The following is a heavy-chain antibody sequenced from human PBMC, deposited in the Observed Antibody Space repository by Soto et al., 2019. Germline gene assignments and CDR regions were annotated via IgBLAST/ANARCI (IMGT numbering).Heavy chain of an antibody. D-gene: IGHD4-17*01. V-gene: IGHV3-48*03. CDR3: ARDGYGDPYFYYGMDV. Sequence: EVQLVESGGGLVLPGGSLRLSCAASGFAFRIYEMTWVRQAPGKVLEWISYIDNSGTATYYADSVKGRFTISRDNARNSLYLQMNSLTAEDTAVYYCARDGYGDPYFYYGMDVW. CDR2: IDNSGTAT. J-gene: IGHJ6*01. CDR1: GFAFRIYE.